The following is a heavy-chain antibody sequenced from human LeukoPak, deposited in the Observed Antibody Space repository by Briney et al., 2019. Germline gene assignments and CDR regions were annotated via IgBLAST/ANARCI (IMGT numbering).Heavy chain of an antibody. D-gene: IGHD5-24*01. V-gene: IGHV3-48*01. CDR3: AREWGNRRDGYNGAGY. Sequence: GGSLRLSCAASGFTFSSYGMHWVRQAPGKGLEWVSYISSSSSTIYYADSVKGRFTISRDNAKNSLYLQMNSLGAEDTAVYYCAREWGNRRDGYNGAGYWGQGTLVTVSS. CDR2: ISSSSSTI. CDR1: GFTFSSYG. J-gene: IGHJ4*02.